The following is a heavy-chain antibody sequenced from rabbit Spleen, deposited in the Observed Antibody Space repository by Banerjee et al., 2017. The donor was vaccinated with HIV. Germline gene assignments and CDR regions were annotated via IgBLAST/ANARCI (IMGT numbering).Heavy chain of an antibody. CDR3: ARDLVGVIGWNFYL. CDR2: INAVTGKA. J-gene: IGHJ6*01. D-gene: IGHD1-1*01. CDR1: GFSFSNKAV. V-gene: IGHV1S45*01. Sequence: QQQLVESGGGLVKPGASLTLTCKASGFSFSNKAVMCWVRQAPGKGLEWIACINAVTGKAVYASWAKGRFTFSKTSSTTVTLQMTSLTAADRAAYFCARDLVGVIGWNFYLWGPGTLVTVS.